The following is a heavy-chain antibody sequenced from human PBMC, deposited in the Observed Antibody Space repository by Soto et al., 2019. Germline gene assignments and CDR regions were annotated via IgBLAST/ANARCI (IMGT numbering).Heavy chain of an antibody. J-gene: IGHJ6*02. Sequence: QVQLVESGGGVVQPGRSLRLSCAASGFTFSSYGMHWVRQAPGKGLEWVAVISYDGSNKYYADSVKGRFTISRDNSKNTLYLQMNSLRAEDTAVYYCAKSPRILLVPAAMNYYYGMRVWGQGTTVTVSS. CDR3: AKSPRILLVPAAMNYYYGMRV. CDR1: GFTFSSYG. D-gene: IGHD2-2*01. CDR2: ISYDGSNK. V-gene: IGHV3-30*18.